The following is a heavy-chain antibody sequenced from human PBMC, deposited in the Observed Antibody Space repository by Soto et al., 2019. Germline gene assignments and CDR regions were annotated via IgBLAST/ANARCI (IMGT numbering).Heavy chain of an antibody. D-gene: IGHD3-3*01. J-gene: IGHJ5*02. Sequence: SETLSLTCTVSGGSISSYYWSWIRQPPGKGLEWIGYIYYSGSTKYNPSLKSRVTMSVDTSKNQFSLKLSSVTAADTAVYYCAREITIFGVIIIPGWFDPWGQGTLVTSPQ. CDR3: AREITIFGVIIIPGWFDP. V-gene: IGHV4-59*01. CDR2: IYYSGST. CDR1: GGSISSYY.